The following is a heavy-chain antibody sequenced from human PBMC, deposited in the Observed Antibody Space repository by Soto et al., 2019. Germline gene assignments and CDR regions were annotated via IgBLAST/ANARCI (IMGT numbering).Heavy chain of an antibody. CDR2: INPSAGST. J-gene: IGHJ4*02. CDR3: ARARTGDFDY. Sequence: ASVKVSCKASGYTFTSYYMHWVRQAPGQGLEWMGIINPSAGSTNYAQKFQGRVTMTRDTSTSTVYMELSSLRSEDTALYYCARARTGDFDYWGQGTLVTLSS. D-gene: IGHD7-27*01. CDR1: GYTFTSYY. V-gene: IGHV1-46*01.